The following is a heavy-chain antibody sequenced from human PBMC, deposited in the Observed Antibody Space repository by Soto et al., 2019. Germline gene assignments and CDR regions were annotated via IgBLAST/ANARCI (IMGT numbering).Heavy chain of an antibody. Sequence: GESLKISCKGSGYSFTSYWIGWVRQMPGKGLEWMGIIYPGDSDTRYSPSFQGQVTISADKSISTAYLQWSSLKASDTAMYYCARHPYYYDSSGYYVDYYAMDVWGQGTTVTVSS. V-gene: IGHV5-51*01. CDR3: ARHPYYYDSSGYYVDYYAMDV. CDR2: IYPGDSDT. J-gene: IGHJ6*02. D-gene: IGHD3-22*01. CDR1: GYSFTSYW.